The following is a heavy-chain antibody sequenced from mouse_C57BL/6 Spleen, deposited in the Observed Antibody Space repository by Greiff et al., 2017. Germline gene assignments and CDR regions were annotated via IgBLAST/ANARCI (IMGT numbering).Heavy chain of an antibody. D-gene: IGHD2-1*01. V-gene: IGHV14-2*01. CDR2: IDPEAGET. Sequence: VQLQQSGAELVKPGASVKLSCPASGFNIKDYYMHWVQQRTEQGLEWIGRIDPEAGETKYDPQFQGKATITADTSSNTAYLQLSSLTSEDTAVYYCATIYYGNSWDYWGQGTTLTVSS. J-gene: IGHJ2*01. CDR1: GFNIKDYY. CDR3: ATIYYGNSWDY.